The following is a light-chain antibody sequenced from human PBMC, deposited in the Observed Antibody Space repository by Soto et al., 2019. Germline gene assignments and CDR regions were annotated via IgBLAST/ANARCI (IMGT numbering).Light chain of an antibody. CDR2: AAS. CDR1: QSVSSY. J-gene: IGKJ4*01. V-gene: IGKV3-11*01. CDR3: QQRSDWPIT. Sequence: EIVLTQSPAILSLSPGERATLSCRASQSVSSYLTWYQQKPGQAPSLLIYAASNRATGIPARFSGSGSGTDFTLTISSIEPEDSAVYYCQQRSDWPITSGGGTKVEIK.